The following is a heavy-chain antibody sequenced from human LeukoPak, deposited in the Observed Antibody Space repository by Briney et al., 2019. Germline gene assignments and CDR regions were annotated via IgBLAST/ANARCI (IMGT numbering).Heavy chain of an antibody. D-gene: IGHD6-13*01. CDR1: GFTFSSYW. J-gene: IGHJ4*02. CDR3: ARDIEAAGLFLDY. V-gene: IGHV3-7*01. CDR2: MKYDGSGK. Sequence: GGSLRLSSAASGFTFSSYWMSWVRQAPGKGLEWVANMKYDGSGKYYVDSVKGRFTISRDNAKNSLYLQMNSLRAEDTAVYYCARDIEAAGLFLDYWGQGTLVTVSS.